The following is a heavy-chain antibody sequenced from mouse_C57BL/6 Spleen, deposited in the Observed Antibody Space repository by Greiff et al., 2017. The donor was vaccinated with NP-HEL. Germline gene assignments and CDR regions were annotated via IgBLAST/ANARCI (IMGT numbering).Heavy chain of an antibody. Sequence: VQLQQPGAELVRPGSSVKLSCKASGYTFTSYWMDWVKQRPGQGLEWIGNIYPSDSETHYNQKFKDKATLTVDKSSSTAYMQLSSLTSEDSAVYYCARAYGSSYWYFDVWGTRTTVTVSS. D-gene: IGHD1-1*01. J-gene: IGHJ1*03. CDR1: GYTFTSYW. V-gene: IGHV1-61*01. CDR2: IYPSDSET. CDR3: ARAYGSSYWYFDV.